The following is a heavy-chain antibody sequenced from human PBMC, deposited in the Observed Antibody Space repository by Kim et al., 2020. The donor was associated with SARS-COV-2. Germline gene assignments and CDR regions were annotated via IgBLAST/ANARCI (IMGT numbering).Heavy chain of an antibody. Sequence: YAGSVKGRFTISRDNARNSLYLQMNSLRVEDMAVYYCARMYSSSSSSDYWGQGTLVTVSS. D-gene: IGHD6-6*01. CDR3: ARMYSSSSSSDY. V-gene: IGHV3-11*06. J-gene: IGHJ4*02.